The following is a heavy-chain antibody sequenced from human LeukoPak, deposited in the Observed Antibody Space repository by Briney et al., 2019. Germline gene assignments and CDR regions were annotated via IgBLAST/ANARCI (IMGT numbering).Heavy chain of an antibody. CDR2: INQDGSQN. J-gene: IGHJ3*02. CDR3: AREVTASSFDI. D-gene: IGHD2-21*02. CDR1: GFSFSDYW. Sequence: GGSLRLSCAASGFSFSDYWMSWVRQAPGRGLEWVGNINQDGSQNSSVDSVKGRFTISRDNAKDSLYLQMNSLGAEDTALYYCAREVTASSFDILGQGTMVTVSS. V-gene: IGHV3-7*01.